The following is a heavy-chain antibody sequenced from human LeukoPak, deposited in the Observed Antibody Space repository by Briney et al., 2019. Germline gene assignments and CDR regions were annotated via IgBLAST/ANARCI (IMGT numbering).Heavy chain of an antibody. CDR3: AREDGSTSWKDAFDI. D-gene: IGHD2-2*01. J-gene: IGHJ3*02. V-gene: IGHV3-30-3*01. Sequence: GGSLRLSCAASGFTFSSYAMHWVRQAPGKGLEWVAVISYDGSNKYYADSVKGRFTISRDNSKNTLYLQMNSLRAEDTAVYYCAREDGSTSWKDAFDIWGQGTMVTVSS. CDR2: ISYDGSNK. CDR1: GFTFSSYA.